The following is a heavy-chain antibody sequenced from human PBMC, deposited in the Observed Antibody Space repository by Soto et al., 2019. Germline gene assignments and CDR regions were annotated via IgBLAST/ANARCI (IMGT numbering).Heavy chain of an antibody. Sequence: SETLSLTCTVSGGSISSGGYYWSWLRQHPGKGLEWIGYIYYSGSTYYNPSLKSRVTISVDTSKNQFSLKLSSVTAADTAVYYCARAVYDLAGPYFDYWGQGTLVTVSS. J-gene: IGHJ4*02. V-gene: IGHV4-31*03. CDR1: GGSISSGGYY. D-gene: IGHD3-3*01. CDR3: ARAVYDLAGPYFDY. CDR2: IYYSGST.